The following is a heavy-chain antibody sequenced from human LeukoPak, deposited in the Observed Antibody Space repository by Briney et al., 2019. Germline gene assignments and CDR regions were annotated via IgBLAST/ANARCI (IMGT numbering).Heavy chain of an antibody. Sequence: TSETLSLTCTVSGGSSSNYYWSWIRQPAGKGLEWIGRIYSSGSTNYNPSLKSRVTMSLDTSKNQFSLRLSSVTAADTAVYYCARDYYYDSSGSLNDAFDIWGQGTMVTVSS. CDR2: IYSSGST. D-gene: IGHD3-22*01. V-gene: IGHV4-4*07. J-gene: IGHJ3*02. CDR3: ARDYYYDSSGSLNDAFDI. CDR1: GGSSSNYY.